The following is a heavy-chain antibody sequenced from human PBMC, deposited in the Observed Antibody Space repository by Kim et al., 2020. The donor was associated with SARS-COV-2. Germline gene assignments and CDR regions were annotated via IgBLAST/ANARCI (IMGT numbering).Heavy chain of an antibody. J-gene: IGHJ4*02. D-gene: IGHD2-15*01. Sequence: SSPSCQGQVTISADDSSSAAYLQWGSLKAADTAMYYCARPLRWGGGYLDYWGQGTLVTVSS. V-gene: IGHV5-51*01. CDR3: ARPLRWGGGYLDY.